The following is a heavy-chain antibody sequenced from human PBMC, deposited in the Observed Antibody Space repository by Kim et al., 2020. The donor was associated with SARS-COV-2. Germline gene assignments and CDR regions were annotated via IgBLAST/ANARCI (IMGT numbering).Heavy chain of an antibody. D-gene: IGHD6-19*01. CDR2: INTDGSFT. V-gene: IGHV3-74*01. J-gene: IGHJ4*02. CDR1: GFTFSSDW. Sequence: GGSLRLSCAGSGFTFSSDWMHWVRQAPGKGLEWVSRINTDGSFTTNADPVKGRFTISRDNAKNTLYLQMNSLRAEDTAVYYCARFGSDWSLSYWGQGTLVTV. CDR3: ARFGSDWSLSY.